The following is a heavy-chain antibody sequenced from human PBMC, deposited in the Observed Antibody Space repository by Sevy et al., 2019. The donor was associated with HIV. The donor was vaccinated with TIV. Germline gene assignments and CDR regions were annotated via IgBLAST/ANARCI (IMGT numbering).Heavy chain of an antibody. J-gene: IGHJ5*01. Sequence: SETLSLTCTVSGGSITSLYWNWIRQPPGKGLEWIANIYYNGHINYNPSLKSRVTLSLDTSKNQFFRRLSSVTAADTAMYYGAGEKAWGGGDSWGQGTLVTVSS. CDR3: AGEKAWGGGDS. D-gene: IGHD1-26*01. V-gene: IGHV4-59*11. CDR1: GGSITSLY. CDR2: IYYNGHI.